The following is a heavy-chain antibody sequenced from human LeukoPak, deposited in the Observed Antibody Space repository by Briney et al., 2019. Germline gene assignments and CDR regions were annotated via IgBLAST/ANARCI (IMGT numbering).Heavy chain of an antibody. V-gene: IGHV4-59*01. Sequence: SETLSLTCTVSGGSISSYYWSWIRQPPGKGLEWIGYIYYNGSTNYNPSLKSRVTISVDTSKNQFSLKLSSVTAADTAVYYCARGVAAAGPFGNWFDPWGQGTLVTVSS. CDR1: GGSISSYY. CDR2: IYYNGST. CDR3: ARGVAAAGPFGNWFDP. J-gene: IGHJ5*02. D-gene: IGHD6-13*01.